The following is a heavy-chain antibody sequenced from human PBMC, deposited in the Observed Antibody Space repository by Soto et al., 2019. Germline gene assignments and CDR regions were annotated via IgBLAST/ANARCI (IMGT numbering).Heavy chain of an antibody. D-gene: IGHD2-15*01. CDR2: IVPIFGTV. CDR3: AKDGLDCEAGTCYAYHGMDV. CDR1: GGSFNTHS. V-gene: IGHV1-69*13. J-gene: IGHJ6*02. Sequence: QVQLVQSGAEVKKPGSSVKVSCKASGGSFNTHSISWVRQAPGQGPEWMGGIVPIFGTVYHAQKFRARVTITADESTSTVSMDLSSLRSEDTAIYYCAKDGLDCEAGTCYAYHGMDVWGQGTMVIVSS.